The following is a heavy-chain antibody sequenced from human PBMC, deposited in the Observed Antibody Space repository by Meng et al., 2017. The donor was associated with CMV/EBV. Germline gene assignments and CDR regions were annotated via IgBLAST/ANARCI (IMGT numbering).Heavy chain of an antibody. CDR3: ARTGIAAAGHNWFDP. CDR1: GSISSGGYY. CDR2: IYYRGST. V-gene: IGHV4-31*02. J-gene: IGHJ5*02. D-gene: IGHD6-13*01. Sequence: GSISSGGYYWSCIRQHPGKGLEWIGYIYYRGSTYYNPSLKSRVTISVDTAKNQFSLKLSSVTAADTEVYYCARTGIAAAGHNWFDPWGQGTLVTVSS.